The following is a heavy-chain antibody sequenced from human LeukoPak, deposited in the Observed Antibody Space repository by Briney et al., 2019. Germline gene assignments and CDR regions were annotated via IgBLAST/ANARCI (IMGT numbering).Heavy chain of an antibody. D-gene: IGHD3-16*01. CDR2: IKEDGSEK. CDR3: ARVRWGGLYYFDY. J-gene: IGHJ4*02. Sequence: GGSLRLSCAASGFMFSSYEMSWVRQAPGKGLEWVADIKEDGSEKSYVDSVKGRFTISRDNSKNTLYLQMNSLRAEDTAVYYCARVRWGGLYYFDYWGQGTLVTVSS. V-gene: IGHV3-7*01. CDR1: GFMFSSYE.